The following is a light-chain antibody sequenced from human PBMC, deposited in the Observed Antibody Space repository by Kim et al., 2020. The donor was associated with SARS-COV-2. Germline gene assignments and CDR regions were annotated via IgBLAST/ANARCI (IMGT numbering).Light chain of an antibody. CDR2: SNN. Sequence: PGQRLTLSCSGSTSNIGSNTVNWYQQLPGTAPKLLIYSNNQRPSGVPDRFSGSKSGTSASLAISGLQSEDEADYYCAAWDDSSVVFGGGTQLTVL. CDR1: TSNIGSNT. CDR3: AAWDDSSVV. J-gene: IGLJ2*01. V-gene: IGLV1-44*01.